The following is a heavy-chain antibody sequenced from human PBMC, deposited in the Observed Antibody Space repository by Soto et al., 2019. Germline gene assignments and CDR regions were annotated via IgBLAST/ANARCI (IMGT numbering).Heavy chain of an antibody. Sequence: SETLSLTCTVSGASISSYYWSWIRQPPGKGLEWIGYIYYSGSTNHNPSLKSRVTISIDTSKNQLSLNLSSVTAADTAVYYCARGGVVKLDDWGQGTLVTVSS. CDR2: IYYSGST. V-gene: IGHV4-59*01. CDR1: GASISSYY. J-gene: IGHJ4*02. D-gene: IGHD2-15*01. CDR3: ARGGVVKLDD.